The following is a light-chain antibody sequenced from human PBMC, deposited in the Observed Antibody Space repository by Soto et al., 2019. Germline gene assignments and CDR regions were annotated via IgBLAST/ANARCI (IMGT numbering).Light chain of an antibody. CDR1: PSVSIY. Sequence: EIVLAQSPATLSLSPGERATLSCRASPSVSIYLAWYQQKPGQAPRLLMDDASNRDTGIPARFSGSGSGTDFTLTISSLEPEDFAVYYCQQRSNWPPKITFGQGTRLEIK. CDR2: DAS. CDR3: QQRSNWPPKIT. J-gene: IGKJ5*01. V-gene: IGKV3-11*01.